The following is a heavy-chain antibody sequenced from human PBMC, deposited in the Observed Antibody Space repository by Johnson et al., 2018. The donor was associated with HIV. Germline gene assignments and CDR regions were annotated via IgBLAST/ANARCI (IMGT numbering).Heavy chain of an antibody. D-gene: IGHD1-26*01. CDR2: ISYDGSDK. J-gene: IGHJ3*02. CDR3: AKDQSTEVGPTFVAAFEI. V-gene: IGHV3-30*04. Sequence: HVQLVESGGGVVQPGRSLRLSCAASGFTFSSYAMHWVRQAPAKGLEWVAVISYDGSDKYYADSVKGRFTISRYNSKNTLYLQMNNLRSEDTAIYYCAKDQSTEVGPTFVAAFEIWGQGTMVTVSS. CDR1: GFTFSSYA.